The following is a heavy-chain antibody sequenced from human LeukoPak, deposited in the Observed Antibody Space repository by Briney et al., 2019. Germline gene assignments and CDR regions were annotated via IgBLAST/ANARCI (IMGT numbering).Heavy chain of an antibody. CDR2: INPNSGGT. J-gene: IGHJ4*02. CDR1: GYTFTGYY. D-gene: IGHD3-10*01. Sequence: ASVKVPCKASGYTFTGYYMHWVRQAPGQGLEWMGWINPNSGGTNYAQKFQGRVTMTRDTSISTAYMELSRLRPDDTAVYYCASTFMVRGVMVYFDYWGQGTLVTVSS. CDR3: ASTFMVRGVMVYFDY. V-gene: IGHV1-2*02.